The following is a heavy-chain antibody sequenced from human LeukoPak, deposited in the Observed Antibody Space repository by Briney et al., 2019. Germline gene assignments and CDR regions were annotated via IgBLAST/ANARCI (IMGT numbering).Heavy chain of an antibody. CDR1: RFTFSSYT. V-gene: IGHV3-21*01. CDR3: ARVEYGSSSSAFDI. Sequence: GGSLRPSCAASRFTFSSYTINWVRQAPGKGLEWVSSISSSSDYIYYADSVKGRFTISRDNAKNSLYLQMNGLRAEDTAVYYCARVEYGSSSSAFDIWGQGTMVTVSS. J-gene: IGHJ3*02. D-gene: IGHD6-6*01. CDR2: ISSSSDYI.